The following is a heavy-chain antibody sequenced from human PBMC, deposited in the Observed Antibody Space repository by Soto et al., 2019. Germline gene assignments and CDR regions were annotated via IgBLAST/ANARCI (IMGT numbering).Heavy chain of an antibody. CDR1: GFTFSSFG. CDR3: ATRLLRGTTFIVLYY. V-gene: IGHV3-30*03. CDR2: LSYDGGKE. J-gene: IGHJ4*02. Sequence: GGSLRLSCAASGFTFSSFGMHWVRQAPGKGLEWVALLSYDGGKEYYADSVKGRFSVSRDNSKNTLYLQMNSLRVEDTAVYFCATRLLRGTTFIVLYYWGRGILVTVCS. D-gene: IGHD3-16*01.